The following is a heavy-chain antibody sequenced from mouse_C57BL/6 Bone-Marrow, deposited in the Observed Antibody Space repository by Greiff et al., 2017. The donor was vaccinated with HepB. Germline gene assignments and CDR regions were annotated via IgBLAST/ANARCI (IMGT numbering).Heavy chain of an antibody. CDR1: GYAFSSYW. CDR2: IYPGDGDT. CDR3: ASRLRGDYFDY. V-gene: IGHV1-80*01. D-gene: IGHD1-1*01. J-gene: IGHJ2*01. Sequence: VQLQQSGAELVKPGASVKISCKASGYAFSSYWMNWVKQRPGKGLEWIGQIYPGDGDTNYNGKFKGKATLTADKSSSTAYMQLSSLTSEDSAVYFCASRLRGDYFDYWGQGTTLTVSS.